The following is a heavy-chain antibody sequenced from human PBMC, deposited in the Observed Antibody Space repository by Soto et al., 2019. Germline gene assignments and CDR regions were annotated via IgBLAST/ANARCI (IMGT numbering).Heavy chain of an antibody. D-gene: IGHD2-21*01. Sequence: EVQVLESGGGLVQPGGSLRLSCAASGFTFSSYAMSWVRQAPGRGLEWVSCITGSGGDTYYADSVKGRFTISRDNSKATLFLQMNSLRAEDTAVYYCAKAGRLVINWFDPWGQGTLVTVSS. CDR2: ITGSGGDT. V-gene: IGHV3-23*01. CDR3: AKAGRLVINWFDP. CDR1: GFTFSSYA. J-gene: IGHJ5*02.